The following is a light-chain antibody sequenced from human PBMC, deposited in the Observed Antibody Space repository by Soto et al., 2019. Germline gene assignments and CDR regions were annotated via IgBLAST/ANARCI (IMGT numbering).Light chain of an antibody. CDR2: DVY. CDR1: SSDVGGYNY. J-gene: IGLJ3*02. Sequence: QSALTQAASVSGSPGQSISISCTGTSSDVGGYNYVSWHQQHPGKAPKLIIYDVYNRPSGVSDRFSGSKSGNTASLTISGLQADDEADYYCRSYTSSNTWVFGGGTKLNVL. V-gene: IGLV2-14*01. CDR3: RSYTSSNTWV.